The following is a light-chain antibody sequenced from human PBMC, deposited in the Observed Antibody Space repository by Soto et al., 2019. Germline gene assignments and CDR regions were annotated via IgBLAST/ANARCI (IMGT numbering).Light chain of an antibody. CDR1: ESLLHRNGNTL. CDR2: LVS. J-gene: IGKJ1*01. V-gene: IGKV2-28*01. CDR3: MQGLQTPRT. Sequence: DIVLTQSPLSLTVTPGEPASISCTSSESLLHRNGNTLLDWYLXKQGQSPQLXIYLVSRRASGVPDRFSGGGSGTDFTMKISRVEAEDVGVDECMQGLQTPRTFGQGTKVDIK.